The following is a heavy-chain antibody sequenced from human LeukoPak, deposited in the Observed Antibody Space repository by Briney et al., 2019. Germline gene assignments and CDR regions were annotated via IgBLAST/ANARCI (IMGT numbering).Heavy chain of an antibody. D-gene: IGHD3-22*01. CDR1: GGSISSGGYY. Sequence: SETLSLTCTVSGGSISSGGYYWSWIRQHPGKGLEWIGYIYYSGSTYYNPSLKSRVTISVDTSKNQFSLKLSSVTAADTAVYYCARSPPYYYDSSGYLGYYDYWGQGTLVTVSS. J-gene: IGHJ4*02. V-gene: IGHV4-31*03. CDR2: IYYSGST. CDR3: ARSPPYYYDSSGYLGYYDY.